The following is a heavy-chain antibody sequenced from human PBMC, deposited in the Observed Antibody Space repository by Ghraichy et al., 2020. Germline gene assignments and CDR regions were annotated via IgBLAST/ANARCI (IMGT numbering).Heavy chain of an antibody. CDR1: GYTFTSYD. V-gene: IGHV1-8*01. J-gene: IGHJ4*02. Sequence: ASVKVSCKASGYTFTSYDINWVRQATGQGLEWMGWMNPNSGNTGYAQKFQGRVTMTRNTSISTAYMELSSLRSEDTAVYYCARGGRVFGQFDYWGQGTLVTVSS. CDR3: ARGGRVFGQFDY. D-gene: IGHD3/OR15-3a*01. CDR2: MNPNSGNT.